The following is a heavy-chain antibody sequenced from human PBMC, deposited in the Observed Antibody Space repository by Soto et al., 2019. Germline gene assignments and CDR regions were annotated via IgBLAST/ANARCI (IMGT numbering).Heavy chain of an antibody. Sequence: GGSLRLSCAASGFTVSSNYMSWVRQAPGKGLEWVSVIYSGGSTYYADSVKGRFTISRDNSKNTLYLQMNSLRAEDTAVYYCATLLGSSGSPYYFDYWGQGTLVTVSS. D-gene: IGHD6-19*01. CDR2: IYSGGST. CDR1: GFTVSSNY. J-gene: IGHJ4*02. V-gene: IGHV3-66*01. CDR3: ATLLGSSGSPYYFDY.